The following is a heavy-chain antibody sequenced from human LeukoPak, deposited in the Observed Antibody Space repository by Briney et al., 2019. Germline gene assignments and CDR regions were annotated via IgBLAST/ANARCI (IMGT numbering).Heavy chain of an antibody. CDR3: ARDQGLNWFDP. CDR2: ISYDGSNK. Sequence: GRSLRLSCAAPGFTFSSYAMHWVRQAPGKGLEWVAVISYDGSNKYYADSVKGRFTISRDNSKNTLYLQMNSLRAEDTAVYYCARDQGLNWFDPWGQGTLVTVSS. J-gene: IGHJ5*02. V-gene: IGHV3-30*01. CDR1: GFTFSSYA.